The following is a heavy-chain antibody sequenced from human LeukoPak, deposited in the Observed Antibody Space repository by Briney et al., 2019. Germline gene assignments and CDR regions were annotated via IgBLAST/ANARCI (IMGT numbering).Heavy chain of an antibody. CDR1: GGSISSSNW. D-gene: IGHD3-22*01. Sequence: PSETLSLTCAVSGGSISSSNWWSWVRQPPGKGLEWIGEIYHSGSTNYNPSLKSRVTISVDKSKNQFSLKLSSVTAADTAVYYCARNRGYYDSSGFKGDLDYWGQGTLVTVSS. V-gene: IGHV4-4*02. CDR3: ARNRGYYDSSGFKGDLDY. CDR2: IYHSGST. J-gene: IGHJ4*02.